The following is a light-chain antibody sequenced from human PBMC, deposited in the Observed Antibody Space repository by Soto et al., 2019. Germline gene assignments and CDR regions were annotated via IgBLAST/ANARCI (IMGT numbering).Light chain of an antibody. CDR3: QHTNSPPHS. J-gene: IGKJ2*01. V-gene: IGKV1-39*01. CDR2: GTS. CDR1: QTISRY. Sequence: DIQMTQSPSSLSASVGDRVTITCRASQTISRYLNWYQHKPGKPPKLLIYGTSNLQSGVPSRFSGSGSGTDFTLTISSLQPEDFATDYCQHTNSPPHSFGQGTKLEIK.